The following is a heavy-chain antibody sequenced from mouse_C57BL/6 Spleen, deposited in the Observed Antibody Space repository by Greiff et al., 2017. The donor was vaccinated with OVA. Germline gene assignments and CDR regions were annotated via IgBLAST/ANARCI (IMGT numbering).Heavy chain of an antibody. V-gene: IGHV1-81*01. CDR3: ARGITTVVAKKDY. CDR1: GYTFTSYG. CDR2: IYPGSGNT. Sequence: QVQLKQSGAELARPGASVKLSCTASGYTFTSYGISWVQQRPGKGLEWIGEIYPGSGNTYYHEKFKGKVTLTADKATSTAYMELRSLTSEDSAVYFCARGITTVVAKKDYWGQGTTLTVSS. D-gene: IGHD1-1*01. J-gene: IGHJ2*01.